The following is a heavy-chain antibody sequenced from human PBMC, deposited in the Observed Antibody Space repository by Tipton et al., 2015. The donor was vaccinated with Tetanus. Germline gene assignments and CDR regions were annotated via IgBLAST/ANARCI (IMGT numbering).Heavy chain of an antibody. CDR1: GYTFGSYW. D-gene: IGHD3/OR15-3a*01. Sequence: EVQLVQSGAEVKKPGESLKISCKASGYTFGSYWIGWVRQLPGKGLEWMGIILPRDSDARYGPSFQGHVTISADTSINTAYLEWRGLKASDTAMYWCARRHGTGPFDYWGQGSLVTVSS. CDR2: ILPRDSDA. CDR3: ARRHGTGPFDY. V-gene: IGHV5-51*01. J-gene: IGHJ4*02.